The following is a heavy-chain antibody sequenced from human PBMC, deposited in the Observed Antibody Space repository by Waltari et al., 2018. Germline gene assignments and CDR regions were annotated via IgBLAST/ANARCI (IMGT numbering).Heavy chain of an antibody. D-gene: IGHD5-12*01. CDR3: ARGFIVATIRSRFYFDY. J-gene: IGHJ4*02. CDR2: IYYSGST. V-gene: IGHV4-59*01. CDR1: GGSISSYY. Sequence: QVQLQESGPGLVKPSETLSLTCTVSGGSISSYYWSWIRQPPGKGLEWIGYIYYSGSTNYNPSLKSRGTISVDTSKNQFSLKLSSVTAADTAVYYCARGFIVATIRSRFYFDYWGQGTLVTVSS.